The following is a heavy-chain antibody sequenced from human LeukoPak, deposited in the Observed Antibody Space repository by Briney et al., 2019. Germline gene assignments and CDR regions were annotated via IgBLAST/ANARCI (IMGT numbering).Heavy chain of an antibody. Sequence: PSETLSLTCSVSGGSISSYYWNWFRQPAGKGLEWIGRIYTSGSTRSNPSLKSRVTMSVDMSKNQFSLKLSSVTAADTAVYYCARDQGAFDIWGQGTMVTVSS. CDR3: ARDQGAFDI. V-gene: IGHV4-4*07. J-gene: IGHJ3*02. CDR1: GGSISSYY. CDR2: IYTSGST.